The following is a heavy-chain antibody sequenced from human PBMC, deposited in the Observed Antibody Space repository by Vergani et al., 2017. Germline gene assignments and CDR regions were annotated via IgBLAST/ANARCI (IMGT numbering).Heavy chain of an antibody. V-gene: IGHV4-59*01. CDR2: IYYSGST. Sequence: QVQLQESGPGLVKPSETLSLTCTVSGGSISSYYWSWIRQPPGKGLEWIGYIYYSGSTNYNPSLKSRVTISVDTSKNQFSLKLSSVTAADTAVYYCARLVVEPAAILLGWFDPWGQGTLVTVAS. CDR1: GGSISSYY. CDR3: ARLVVEPAAILLGWFDP. D-gene: IGHD2-2*02. J-gene: IGHJ5*02.